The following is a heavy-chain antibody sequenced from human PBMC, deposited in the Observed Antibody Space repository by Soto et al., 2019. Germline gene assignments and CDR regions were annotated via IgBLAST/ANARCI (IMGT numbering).Heavy chain of an antibody. V-gene: IGHV2-5*01. CDR2: IYCNDDK. CDR1: GFSLSTSGVG. Sequence: SGPTLVNPTQTLTLTCTFSGFSLSTSGVGMGWIRQPPGKALEWLALIYCNDDKRYSPFLKNMLTITKDTCKNQVVLTMTNMDPVDTATYYCAHSVEWFGQLFPRYFEFWGQGTLVNFS. CDR3: AHSVEWFGQLFPRYFEF. D-gene: IGHD3-10*01. J-gene: IGHJ4*02.